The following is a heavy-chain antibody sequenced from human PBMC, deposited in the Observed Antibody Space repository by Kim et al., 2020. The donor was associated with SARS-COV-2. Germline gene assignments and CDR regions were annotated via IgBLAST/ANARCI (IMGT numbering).Heavy chain of an antibody. Sequence: PSLKSRVTISVDTSKNQFSLKLSSVTATDTAVYYCARGRRDGYTPRPFDIWGQGTMVTVSS. CDR3: ARGRRDGYTPRPFDI. J-gene: IGHJ3*02. D-gene: IGHD5-12*01. V-gene: IGHV4-59*09.